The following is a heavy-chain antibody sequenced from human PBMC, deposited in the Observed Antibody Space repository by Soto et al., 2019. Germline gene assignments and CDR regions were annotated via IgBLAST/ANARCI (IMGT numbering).Heavy chain of an antibody. CDR2: IIPIFGTA. J-gene: IGHJ6*02. D-gene: IGHD2-2*01. CDR3: ARDPSPVVPAAIGNYYYYYGLDV. V-gene: IGHV1-69*13. CDR1: GGTFSSYA. Sequence: SVKVSCKASGGTFSSYAISWVRQAPGQGLEWMGGIIPIFGTANYAQKFQGRVTITADESTSTAYMELSSLRSEDTAVYYCARDPSPVVPAAIGNYYYYYGLDVWGQGTTVTVSS.